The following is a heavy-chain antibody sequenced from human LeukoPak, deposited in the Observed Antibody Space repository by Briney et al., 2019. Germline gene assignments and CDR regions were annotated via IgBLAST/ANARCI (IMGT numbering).Heavy chain of an antibody. Sequence: SETLPLTCTVSGGSISSSSYYWGWIRQPPGKGLEWIGSIYYSGSTYYNPSLKSRVTISVDTSKNQFSLKLSSVTAADTAVYYCARHAITIFGVELYYFDYWGQGTLVTVSS. CDR2: IYYSGST. J-gene: IGHJ4*02. CDR1: GGSISSSSYY. D-gene: IGHD3-3*01. CDR3: ARHAITIFGVELYYFDY. V-gene: IGHV4-39*01.